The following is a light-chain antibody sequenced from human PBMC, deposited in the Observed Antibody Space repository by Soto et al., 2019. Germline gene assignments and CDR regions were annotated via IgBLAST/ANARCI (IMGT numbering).Light chain of an antibody. CDR3: QQRSNWPPIT. CDR2: DAS. V-gene: IGKV3-11*01. CDR1: QSISIN. J-gene: IGKJ5*01. Sequence: EIVLTQSPGTLSLSPGERTTLSCRASQSISINSLAWYQQRPGQPPRLLIYDASNRATGIPARFSGSGSGTDFTLTISSLEPEDFAVYYCQQRSNWPPITFGQGTRLEIK.